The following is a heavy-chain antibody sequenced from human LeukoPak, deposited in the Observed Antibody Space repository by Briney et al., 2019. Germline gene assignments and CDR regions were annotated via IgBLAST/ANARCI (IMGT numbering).Heavy chain of an antibody. J-gene: IGHJ6*03. CDR3: ARDRIAVAGRKYYYYMDV. D-gene: IGHD6-19*01. CDR1: GGTFSIYA. CDR2: IIPIYGTA. Sequence: ASVKVSFKASGGTFSIYAISWVRQAPGQGLEWMGGIIPIYGTANYAQKFQGRVTITADKSTSTAYMELSSLRSEDTAVYYCARDRIAVAGRKYYYYMDVWGKGTTVTVSS. V-gene: IGHV1-69*06.